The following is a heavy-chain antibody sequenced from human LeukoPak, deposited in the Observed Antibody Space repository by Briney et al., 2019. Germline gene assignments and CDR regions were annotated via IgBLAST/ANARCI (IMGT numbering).Heavy chain of an antibody. CDR1: GGSISSSSYY. D-gene: IGHD3-3*01. J-gene: IGHJ3*02. V-gene: IGHV4-39*01. CDR2: IYYSGST. CDR3: ARLSEYYGFWSGSGRGDAFDI. Sequence: SETLSLTCTVSGGSISSSSYYWGWIRQPPGKGLEWIGSIYYSGSTYYNPSLKSRVTISVDTSKNQFSLKLSSVTAADTAGYYCARLSEYYGFWSGSGRGDAFDIWGQGTMVTVSS.